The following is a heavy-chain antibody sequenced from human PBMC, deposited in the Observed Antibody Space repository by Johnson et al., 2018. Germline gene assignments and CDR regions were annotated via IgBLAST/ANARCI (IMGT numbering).Heavy chain of an antibody. CDR1: GFIFSNYG. Sequence: QVQLVQSGGGVVQPGRSLRLSCAASGFIFSNYGMHWVRQAPGKGLEWVAVIWDDGSNKYYADSVKGRFTISRDNSKNPLYLQMSSLRPEDTAVYYWAKAGAGGSSWYDGQDAFDIWGQGTMVTVSS. CDR3: AKAGAGGSSWYDGQDAFDI. V-gene: IGHV3-33*06. D-gene: IGHD6-13*01. CDR2: IWDDGSNK. J-gene: IGHJ3*02.